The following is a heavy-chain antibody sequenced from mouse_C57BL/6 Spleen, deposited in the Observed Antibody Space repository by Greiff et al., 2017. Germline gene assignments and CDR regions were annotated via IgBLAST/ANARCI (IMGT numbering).Heavy chain of an antibody. CDR1: GYASSSYW. D-gene: IGHD2-4*01. J-gene: IGHJ2*01. CDR3: ARGDDYLYFDY. CDR2: IYPGVGDT. V-gene: IGHV1-80*01. Sequence: LQESGAELVKPGASVMISCKASGYASSSYWMNWVKQRPGKGFEWIGQIYPGVGDTNYNGKFKGKATLTADKSSSTAYMQRSSLTSEGSAVYFCARGDDYLYFDYWGQGTTLTVSS.